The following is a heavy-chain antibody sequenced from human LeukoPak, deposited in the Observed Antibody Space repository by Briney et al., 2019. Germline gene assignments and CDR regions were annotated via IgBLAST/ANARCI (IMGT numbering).Heavy chain of an antibody. D-gene: IGHD3-10*01. Sequence: SETLSLTCIVSGVSITTTDHFWGWIRQPPGKGLEWMGNIYHTGSSYYNPSLKSRVTISVDKSKNQFSLQLSSVTAADTAVYYCARDQSAGSGTYVYWGQGTLVTVSS. CDR2: IYHTGSS. CDR1: GVSITTTDHF. CDR3: ARDQSAGSGTYVY. V-gene: IGHV4-39*07. J-gene: IGHJ4*02.